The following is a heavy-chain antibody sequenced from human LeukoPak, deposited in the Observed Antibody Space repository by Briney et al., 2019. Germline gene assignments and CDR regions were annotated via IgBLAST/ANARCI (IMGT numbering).Heavy chain of an antibody. D-gene: IGHD3-10*01. Sequence: PSETLSLTCTVSGGCISSYYWSWIRQPPGKGLEWIGYIYYSGSTNYNPSLKSRVTISVDTSKNQFSLKLSSVTAADTAVYYCARDGSGIPYYGSGSYDYWGQGTLVTVSS. J-gene: IGHJ4*02. V-gene: IGHV4-59*01. CDR2: IYYSGST. CDR1: GGCISSYY. CDR3: ARDGSGIPYYGSGSYDY.